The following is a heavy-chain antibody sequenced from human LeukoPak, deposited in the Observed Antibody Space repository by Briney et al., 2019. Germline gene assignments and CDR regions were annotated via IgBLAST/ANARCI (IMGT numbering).Heavy chain of an antibody. CDR2: IYTSGST. V-gene: IGHV4-61*02. D-gene: IGHD3-22*01. J-gene: IGHJ6*02. CDR1: GGSISSGSYY. Sequence: SQTLSLTCTVSGGSISSGSYYWSWIRQPAGKGLEWIGRIYTSGSTNYNPSLKSRVTISVDTSKNQFSLKLSSVTAADTAVNYCAGLRITMTGAYYYGMDVWGQGTTVTVSS. CDR3: AGLRITMTGAYYYGMDV.